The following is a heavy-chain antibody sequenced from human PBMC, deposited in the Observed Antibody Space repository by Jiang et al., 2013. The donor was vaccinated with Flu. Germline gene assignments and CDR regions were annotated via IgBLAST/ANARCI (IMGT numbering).Heavy chain of an antibody. CDR1: GFTFSSYA. Sequence: LVESGGGVVQPGRSLRLSCAASGFTFSSYAMHWVRQAPGKGLEWVAVISYDGSNKYYADSVKGRFTISRDNSENTLYLQMNSLGAEDTAVYYCARDGFGDTAIYDYWGQGTLVTVSS. V-gene: IGHV3-30-3*01. CDR2: ISYDGSNK. D-gene: IGHD3-10*01. J-gene: IGHJ4*02. CDR3: ARDGFGDTAIYDY.